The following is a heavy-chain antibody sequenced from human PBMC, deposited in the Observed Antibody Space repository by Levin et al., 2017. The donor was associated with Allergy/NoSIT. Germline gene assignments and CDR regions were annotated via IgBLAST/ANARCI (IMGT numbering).Heavy chain of an antibody. CDR3: ARDADGEFDS. J-gene: IGHJ4*02. D-gene: IGHD2-21*01. CDR2: IRLTGGEK. Sequence: PSETLSLTCAASGFSFSDYWMNWVRQAPGKGLEWVANIRLTGGEKFYVSSVKGRFTISRDDAKNSLYLQMNSLRAEDTAVYYCARDADGEFDSWGQGTLVTVSS. V-gene: IGHV3-7*03. CDR1: GFSFSDYW.